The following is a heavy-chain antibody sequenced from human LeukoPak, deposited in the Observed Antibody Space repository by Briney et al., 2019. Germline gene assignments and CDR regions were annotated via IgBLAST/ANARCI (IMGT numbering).Heavy chain of an antibody. Sequence: GRSLRLSCAASGFTFSSYAIHWVRQAPGKGLGWVAVISYDGSNKYYADSVKGRFTISRDNAKNSLYLQMNSLRAEDTAVYYCARFIAAPYYFDYWGRGTLVTVSS. CDR2: ISYDGSNK. CDR3: ARFIAAPYYFDY. CDR1: GFTFSSYA. J-gene: IGHJ4*02. V-gene: IGHV3-30*04. D-gene: IGHD6-13*01.